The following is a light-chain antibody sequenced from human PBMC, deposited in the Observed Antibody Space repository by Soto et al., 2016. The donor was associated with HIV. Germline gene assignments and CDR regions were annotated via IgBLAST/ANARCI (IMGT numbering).Light chain of an antibody. CDR3: QQYDNLPPGT. Sequence: DIQMTQSPSSLSASVGDRVTITCQASQDISNYLNWYQQKPGKAPKLLIYDASNLETGVPSRFSGSGSGTDFTFTISSLQPEDIATYYCQQYDNLPPGTFGGGTKGGRSN. V-gene: IGKV1-33*01. J-gene: IGKJ4*01. CDR1: QDISNY. CDR2: DAS.